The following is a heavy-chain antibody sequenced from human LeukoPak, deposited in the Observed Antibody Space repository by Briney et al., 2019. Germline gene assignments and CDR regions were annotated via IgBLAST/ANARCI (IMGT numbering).Heavy chain of an antibody. CDR1: GGSFSGYY. CDR3: AREAREYGYFDY. J-gene: IGHJ4*02. V-gene: IGHV4-34*01. D-gene: IGHD3-10*01. Sequence: SETLSLTCAVYGGSFSGYYWSWLRQPPGKGLEWIGEINHSGSTNYNPSLKSRVTISVDTSKNQFSLKLSSVTAADTAVYYCAREAREYGYFDYWGQGTLVTVSS. CDR2: INHSGST.